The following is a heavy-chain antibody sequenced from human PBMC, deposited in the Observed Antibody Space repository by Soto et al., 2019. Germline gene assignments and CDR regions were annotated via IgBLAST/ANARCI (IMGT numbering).Heavy chain of an antibody. D-gene: IGHD5-12*01. CDR2: IIPIFGTA. CDR3: ARDRRRDGYNFHY. CDR1: GGTFSSYA. Sequence: ASVKVSCKASGGTFSSYAISWVRQAPGQGLEWMGGIIPIFGTANYAQKFQGRVTITADESTSTAYMELSSLRSEDTAVYYCARDRRRDGYNFHYWGQGTLVTVSS. J-gene: IGHJ4*02. V-gene: IGHV1-69*13.